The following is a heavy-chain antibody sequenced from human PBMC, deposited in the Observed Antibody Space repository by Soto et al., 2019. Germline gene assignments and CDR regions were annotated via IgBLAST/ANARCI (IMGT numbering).Heavy chain of an antibody. D-gene: IGHD4-17*01. V-gene: IGHV4-30-2*01. CDR2: IYHSGST. Sequence: SETMSLTCAVAGGSIGGGGYSWSWIRQPPGKGLEWIGYIYHSGSTYYNPSLKSRVTISVDRSKNQFSLKLSSVTAADTAVYYCASGLVTTLHYWGQGTLVTVSS. CDR3: ASGLVTTLHY. CDR1: GGSIGGGGYS. J-gene: IGHJ4*02.